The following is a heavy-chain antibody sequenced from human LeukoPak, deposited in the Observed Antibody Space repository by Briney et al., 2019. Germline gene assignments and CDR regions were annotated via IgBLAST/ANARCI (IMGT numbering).Heavy chain of an antibody. D-gene: IGHD3-9*01. V-gene: IGHV4-34*01. Sequence: PSETLSLTCAVYGGSFTTFFWSWIRQSPEKGLEWIGEISHNGSTSYSPSFKSRVTISVDASTNQFSLHVKSVTAADTAVYYCARRRLRYHPGFDPWGQGTLVTVSS. CDR1: GGSFTTFF. J-gene: IGHJ5*02. CDR2: ISHNGST. CDR3: ARRRLRYHPGFDP.